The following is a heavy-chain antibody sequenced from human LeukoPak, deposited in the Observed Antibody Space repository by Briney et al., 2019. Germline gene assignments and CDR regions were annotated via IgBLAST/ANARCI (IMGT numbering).Heavy chain of an antibody. CDR1: GFTVSSNY. D-gene: IGHD3-22*01. CDR2: IYSGGST. J-gene: IGHJ4*02. Sequence: VGSLRLSCAASGFTVSSNYMSWVRQAPGKGLEWVSVIYSGGSTYYADAVKGRFTISRDNSKNTLSLQMNSLRAEDTAMYYCARNRQGTYYYDSSPDYWGQGTLVTVSS. V-gene: IGHV3-53*01. CDR3: ARNRQGTYYYDSSPDY.